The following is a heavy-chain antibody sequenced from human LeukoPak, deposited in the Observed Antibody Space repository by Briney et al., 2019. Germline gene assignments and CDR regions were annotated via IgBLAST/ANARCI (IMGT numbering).Heavy chain of an antibody. D-gene: IGHD3-9*01. CDR1: GFTISSNY. V-gene: IGHV3-53*01. Sequence: TGGSLRLSCTASGFTISSNYMSWLRQAPGKGLEWVSALYVGGTTYYAGSVKGRSTISGDNTKNTVYLQLNSLTAEDTAMYYCARAPTAITIFEDWGQGTLVTVSS. CDR2: LYVGGTT. J-gene: IGHJ4*02. CDR3: ARAPTAITIFED.